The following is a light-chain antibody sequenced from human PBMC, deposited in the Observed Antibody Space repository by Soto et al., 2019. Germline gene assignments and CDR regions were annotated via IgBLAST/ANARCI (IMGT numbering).Light chain of an antibody. Sequence: DIQMTQSPSSLSASVGDRVTITCQASQDISNYLNWYQQKPGKGPRLLIYGASNLETGVPSRFSGSGFGTDFSFTISSLQPEDFATYYCQQYDSLPTFGGGTKVDIK. V-gene: IGKV1-33*01. CDR1: QDISNY. CDR3: QQYDSLPT. CDR2: GAS. J-gene: IGKJ4*01.